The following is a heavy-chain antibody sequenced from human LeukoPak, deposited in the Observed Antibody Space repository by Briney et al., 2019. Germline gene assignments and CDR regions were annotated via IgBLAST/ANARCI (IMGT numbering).Heavy chain of an antibody. CDR3: ARQNSEDGSGSYRPISAFDI. Sequence: ASVKVSCKASGYTFTSYGISWVRQAPGQGLEWMGWISAYNGNTNYAQKLQGRVTMTTDTSTSTAYMELRSLRSDDTAVYYCARQNSEDGSGSYRPISAFDIWGQGTMVTVSS. CDR1: GYTFTSYG. V-gene: IGHV1-18*01. CDR2: ISAYNGNT. D-gene: IGHD3-10*01. J-gene: IGHJ3*02.